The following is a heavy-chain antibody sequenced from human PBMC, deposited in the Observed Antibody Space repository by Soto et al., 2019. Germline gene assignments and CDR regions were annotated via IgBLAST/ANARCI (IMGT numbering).Heavy chain of an antibody. D-gene: IGHD6-13*01. Sequence: PGGSLRLSCAGSGFTFSNFAMGWVRQAPGKGPEWVSSVSGGGSASFSADSVRGRFSVSRDNSKNTLFLQMNTLRVEDTAVYYCAKPRQAAVGTDFFDFWGQGTQVTVSS. CDR3: AKPRQAAVGTDFFDF. CDR2: VSGGGSAS. J-gene: IGHJ4*02. V-gene: IGHV3-23*01. CDR1: GFTFSNFA.